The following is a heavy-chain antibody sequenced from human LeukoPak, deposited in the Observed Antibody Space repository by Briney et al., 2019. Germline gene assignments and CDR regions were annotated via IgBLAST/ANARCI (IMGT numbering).Heavy chain of an antibody. D-gene: IGHD2-2*03. CDR3: ARLWIVATWFDA. CDR2: IFYSGKT. Sequence: PSETLSLTCTVSNGSMTGDSYYWAWVRQLPGKGLEWIGTIFYSGKTYYSASLKSRVTVSLDTSKKNFSLRLSSVTAADAAVYYCARLWIVATWFDAWGQGALVTVSS. J-gene: IGHJ5*02. CDR1: NGSMTGDSYY. V-gene: IGHV4-39*02.